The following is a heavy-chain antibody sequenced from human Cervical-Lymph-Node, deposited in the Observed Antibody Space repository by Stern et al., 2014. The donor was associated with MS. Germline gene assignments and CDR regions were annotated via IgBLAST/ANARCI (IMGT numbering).Heavy chain of an antibody. CDR1: GFSLSNARMG. V-gene: IGHV2-26*01. CDR3: ARISYYSDSGTWVGWFDP. CDR2: IFFNDEK. J-gene: IGHJ5*02. Sequence: ESGPVLVKPTETLTLTCTVSGFSLSNARMGVSWIRQTPGKALEWLAHIFFNDEKSYSTSLKSRLIISKDTSKSQVVLIMTNMDPVDTATYYCARISYYSDSGTWVGWFDPWGQGTLVTVSS. D-gene: IGHD3-10*01.